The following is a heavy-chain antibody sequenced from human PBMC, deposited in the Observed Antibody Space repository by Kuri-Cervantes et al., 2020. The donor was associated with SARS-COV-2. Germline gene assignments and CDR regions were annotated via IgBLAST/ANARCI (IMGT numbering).Heavy chain of an antibody. D-gene: IGHD3-3*01. J-gene: IGHJ4*02. CDR1: GGSSSSSISSSSYY. CDR2: IYYSGST. Sequence: SETLSLTCTVSGGSSSSSISSSSYYWGWIRQPPGKGLEWIGSIYYSGSTYYNPSLKSRVTISVDTSKNQFSLKLSSVTAADTAVYYCARRSTSITIFGVVNINPFDYWGQGTLVTVSS. V-gene: IGHV4-39*01. CDR3: ARRSTSITIFGVVNINPFDY.